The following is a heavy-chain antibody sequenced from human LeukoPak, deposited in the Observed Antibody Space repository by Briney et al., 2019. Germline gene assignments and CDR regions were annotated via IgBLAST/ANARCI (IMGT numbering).Heavy chain of an antibody. CDR3: ARDSHRYCSSTSCPSRDYYMDV. D-gene: IGHD2-2*01. Sequence: SETLSLTCTVSGGSISSSSYYWGWIRQPPGKGLEWIGSIYYSGSTYYNPSLKSRVTISVDTSKNQFSLKLSSVTAADTAVYYCARDSHRYCSSTSCPSRDYYMDVWGKGTTVTVS. V-gene: IGHV4-39*07. CDR2: IYYSGST. J-gene: IGHJ6*03. CDR1: GGSISSSSYY.